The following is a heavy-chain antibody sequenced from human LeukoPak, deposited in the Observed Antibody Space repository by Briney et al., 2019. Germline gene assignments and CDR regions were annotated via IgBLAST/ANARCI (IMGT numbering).Heavy chain of an antibody. D-gene: IGHD3-3*01. V-gene: IGHV3-7*01. CDR3: ARLREIPVFGVVTKSTSYFDY. Sequence: TGGSLRLSCAASGFTFSSYIMNWVRQAPGKGRELVANIKQDRNEKYYVDSVKGRFTISRDNAKNSLYLQMNSLRAEDTAVYYCARLREIPVFGVVTKSTSYFDYWGQGTLVTVSS. J-gene: IGHJ4*02. CDR2: IKQDRNEK. CDR1: GFTFSSYI.